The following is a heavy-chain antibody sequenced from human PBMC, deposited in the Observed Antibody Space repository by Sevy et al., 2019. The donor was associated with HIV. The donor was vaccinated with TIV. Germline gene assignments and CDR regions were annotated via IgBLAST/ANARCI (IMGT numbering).Heavy chain of an antibody. CDR3: ARDRNNYDSSGYPKGVDV. CDR2: ISGKSGDT. D-gene: IGHD3-22*01. CDR1: GYTFTRYG. J-gene: IGHJ6*02. Sequence: ASVKVSCKASGYTFTRYGISWVRQAPGQGLEWMGWISGKSGDTNYAQRLQGRVTMTTDTSTNTAYMELRSQRSDDTAVYYCARDRNNYDSSGYPKGVDVWGQGTTVTVSS. V-gene: IGHV1-18*01.